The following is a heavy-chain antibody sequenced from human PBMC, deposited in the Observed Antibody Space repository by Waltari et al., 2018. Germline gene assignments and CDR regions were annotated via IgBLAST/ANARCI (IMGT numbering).Heavy chain of an antibody. V-gene: IGHV4-39*01. J-gene: IGHJ4*02. CDR3: AAGYGGNSGSWDY. Sequence: HLQLRESGPGLVKPSETLSLTCTVSGDSITSDTYYWAWVRQPPGKGLEWIGNIFHTGSAYYTPSLKSRVTISLGATKNQLSLKLNSVTAADTGVYYCAAGYGGNSGSWDYWGQGTLVDVSS. D-gene: IGHD4-17*01. CDR1: GDSITSDTYY. CDR2: IFHTGSA.